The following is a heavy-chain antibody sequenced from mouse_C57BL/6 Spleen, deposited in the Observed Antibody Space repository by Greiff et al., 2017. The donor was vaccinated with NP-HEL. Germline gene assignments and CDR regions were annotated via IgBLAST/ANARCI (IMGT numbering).Heavy chain of an antibody. D-gene: IGHD1-1*01. CDR2: IDPSDSYT. Sequence: QVQLQQPGAELVMPGASVKLSCKASGYTFTSYWMHWVKPRPGQGLEWIGEIDPSDSYTNYNQKFKGKSTLTVDKSSSTAYMQLSSLTSEDSAVYYCARSYYYGSSYVYYYAMDYWGQGTSVTVSS. J-gene: IGHJ4*01. CDR3: ARSYYYGSSYVYYYAMDY. V-gene: IGHV1-69*01. CDR1: GYTFTSYW.